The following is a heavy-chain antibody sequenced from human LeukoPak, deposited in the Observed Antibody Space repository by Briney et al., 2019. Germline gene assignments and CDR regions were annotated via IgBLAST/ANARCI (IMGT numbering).Heavy chain of an antibody. V-gene: IGHV3-30*03. D-gene: IGHD3-16*01. CDR3: ARCVKPLGYSGMDV. CDR2: ISYDGSNK. CDR1: GLTFINSW. Sequence: PGGSLRLSCAASGLTFINSWMSWVRQAPGKGLEWVAVISYDGSNKYHPDSVKGRFTISRDNSKNTLYLQMNSLRAEDTAMYYCARCVKPLGYSGMDVWGQGTTVTVSS. J-gene: IGHJ6*02.